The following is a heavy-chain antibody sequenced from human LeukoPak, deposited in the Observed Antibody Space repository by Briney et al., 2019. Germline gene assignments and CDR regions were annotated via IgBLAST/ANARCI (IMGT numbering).Heavy chain of an antibody. D-gene: IGHD6-13*01. Sequence: GGSLRLSCAASGFTFSSYGMSWVRQAPGKGLEWVSAISGSGGSTYYADSVKGRFTISRDNSKNTLYLQMNSLRAEDTAVYYCARAGIAAAGAFDYWGQGTLVTVSS. CDR2: ISGSGGST. J-gene: IGHJ4*02. V-gene: IGHV3-23*01. CDR3: ARAGIAAAGAFDY. CDR1: GFTFSSYG.